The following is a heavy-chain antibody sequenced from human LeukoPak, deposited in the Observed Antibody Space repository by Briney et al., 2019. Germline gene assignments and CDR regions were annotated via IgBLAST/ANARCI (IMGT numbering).Heavy chain of an antibody. Sequence: ASVKVSCKASGYTFTSYAMHWVRQAPGQRLEWMGWISAYNGNTNYAQKLQGRVTMTTDTSTSTAYMELRSLRSDDTAVYYCSIAVAGTFWFDPWGQGTLVTVSS. CDR3: SIAVAGTFWFDP. V-gene: IGHV1-18*01. D-gene: IGHD6-19*01. CDR2: ISAYNGNT. J-gene: IGHJ5*02. CDR1: GYTFTSYA.